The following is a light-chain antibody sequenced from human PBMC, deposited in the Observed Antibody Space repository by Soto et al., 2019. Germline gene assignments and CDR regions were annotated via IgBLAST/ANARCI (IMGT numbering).Light chain of an antibody. CDR2: GIS. CDR1: QRVSSNF. CDR3: QQHSQWPIT. V-gene: IGKV3D-15*01. Sequence: ELVLTQSPATLSVSPGEGATLSCRASQRVSSNFLAWYQQKPGQPPRLLIYGISTRAAGIPDRFSGSGSGTEFTLTISSLQPEDFAVYYCQQHSQWPITFGQGTRLEIK. J-gene: IGKJ5*01.